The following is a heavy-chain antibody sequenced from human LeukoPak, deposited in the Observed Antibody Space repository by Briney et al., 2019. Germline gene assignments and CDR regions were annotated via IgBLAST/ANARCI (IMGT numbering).Heavy chain of an antibody. CDR3: ARDVRGPTGYDSIGRDTFDY. V-gene: IGHV3-23*01. Sequence: GGSLRLSCAASGFTFSSYGMSWVRQAPGKGLEWVSAISGSGGSTYYADSVKGRFTISRDNSKNTLYVQMNSLRAEDTAVYYCARDVRGPTGYDSIGRDTFDYWGQGTLVTVSS. CDR2: ISGSGGST. D-gene: IGHD3-22*01. CDR1: GFTFSSYG. J-gene: IGHJ4*02.